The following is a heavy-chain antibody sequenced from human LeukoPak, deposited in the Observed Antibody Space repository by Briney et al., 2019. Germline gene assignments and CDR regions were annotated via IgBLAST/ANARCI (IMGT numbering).Heavy chain of an antibody. CDR3: ARGIVGTYYYYGMDV. V-gene: IGHV4-59*01. CDR2: IYYSGNT. J-gene: IGHJ6*02. CDR1: GGSISSYY. D-gene: IGHD1-1*01. Sequence: SETLSLTCTVSGGSISSYYWSWIRQPPGKGLECIRYIYYSGNTNYNPSLKSRVTISVDTSKNQFSLKLSSVTAADTAVYYCARGIVGTYYYYGMDVWGQGTTVTVSS.